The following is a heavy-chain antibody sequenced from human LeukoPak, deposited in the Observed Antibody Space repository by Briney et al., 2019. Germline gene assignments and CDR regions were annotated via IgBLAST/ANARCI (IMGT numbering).Heavy chain of an antibody. J-gene: IGHJ6*02. CDR3: ARDGEDMITSGSALYDMDV. D-gene: IGHD3-16*01. Sequence: GRSLRLSCAASGFTFSSYGMHWVRQAPGKGLEWVAVIWYDGSNKYYADSVKGRFTISRDNSKNTLYLQMNSLRAEDTAVYYCARDGEDMITSGSALYDMDVWGQGTTVTVSS. CDR2: IWYDGSNK. V-gene: IGHV3-33*01. CDR1: GFTFSSYG.